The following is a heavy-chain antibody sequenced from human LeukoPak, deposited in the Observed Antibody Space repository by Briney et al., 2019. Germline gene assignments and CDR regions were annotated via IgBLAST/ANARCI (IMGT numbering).Heavy chain of an antibody. D-gene: IGHD3-16*01. CDR1: GGTLRSYA. CDR2: IIPIFGTA. J-gene: IGHJ4*02. V-gene: IGHV1-69*05. Sequence: PVKGSCKASGGTLRSYAISWVRQAPGPGLEWMGGIIPIFGTANYAQKFQGRVTITTDESTSTAYMELSSLRSEDTAVYYCATPLVGGFGYWGQGTLVTVSS. CDR3: ATPLVGGFGY.